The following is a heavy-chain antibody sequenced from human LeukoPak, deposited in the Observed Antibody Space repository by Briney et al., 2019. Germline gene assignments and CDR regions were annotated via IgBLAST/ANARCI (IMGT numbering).Heavy chain of an antibody. D-gene: IGHD3-10*01. Sequence: ASVKVSCKVSGYTLTELSMHWVRQAPGKGIEWMGGFDPEDGETIYAQKFQGRVTMTEDTTTDTAYMELSSLRSEDTAVYYCALQGSTYYYGSGSSRNWFDPWGQGTLVTVSS. J-gene: IGHJ5*02. V-gene: IGHV1-24*01. CDR2: FDPEDGET. CDR3: ALQGSTYYYGSGSSRNWFDP. CDR1: GYTLTELS.